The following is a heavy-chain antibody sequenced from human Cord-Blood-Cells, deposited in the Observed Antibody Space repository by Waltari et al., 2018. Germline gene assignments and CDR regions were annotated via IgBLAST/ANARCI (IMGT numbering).Heavy chain of an antibody. J-gene: IGHJ4*02. Sequence: EVQLVESGGGLIQPGGSLRLSCAASGFTVSSNYMSWVRQAPGKGLEWGSVIYSGGSTYYADSVKGRFTSSRDNSKSTLYLQMNSLRAEDTAVYYCARVGYCSSTSCYYFDYWGQGTLVTVSS. CDR2: IYSGGST. D-gene: IGHD2-2*01. CDR3: ARVGYCSSTSCYYFDY. CDR1: GFTVSSNY. V-gene: IGHV3-53*01.